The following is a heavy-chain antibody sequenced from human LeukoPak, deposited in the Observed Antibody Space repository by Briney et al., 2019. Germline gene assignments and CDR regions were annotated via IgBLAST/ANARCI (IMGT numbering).Heavy chain of an antibody. CDR2: ISAYNGNT. J-gene: IGHJ4*02. CDR3: ARDPVVSYYDSSGYYPFDY. CDR1: GYTFTSYG. D-gene: IGHD3-22*01. Sequence: ASVKVSCKASGYTFTSYGISWVRQAPGQGLEWMGWISAYNGNTNYAQKLQGRVTMTTDTSTSTAYMELRSLRSDDTAVYYCARDPVVSYYDSSGYYPFDYWGQGTLVTVSS. V-gene: IGHV1-18*01.